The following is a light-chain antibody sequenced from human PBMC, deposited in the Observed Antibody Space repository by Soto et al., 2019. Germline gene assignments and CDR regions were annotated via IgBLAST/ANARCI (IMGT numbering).Light chain of an antibody. V-gene: IGKV3-20*01. Sequence: IILTQSPGTLSLSPGEGATLSCKASQTVISTHLAWYQQKPGQAPRLLIYATSNRATGIPDRFSGSGSGRDFTLTIDRLEPEDFAVYYCQQYYSSSVTFGEGTRLDLK. CDR2: ATS. CDR3: QQYYSSSVT. CDR1: QTVISTH. J-gene: IGKJ5*01.